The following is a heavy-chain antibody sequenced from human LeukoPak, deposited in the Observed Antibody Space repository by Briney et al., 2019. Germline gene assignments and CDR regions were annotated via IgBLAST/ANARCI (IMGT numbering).Heavy chain of an antibody. CDR3: ATEGSGGPTDYGDNVY. CDR2: ISPYKGNT. CDR1: GYTFTDYV. Sequence: ASVKVSCQASGYTFTDYVMTGVRQAPGQGLEWMGWISPYKGNTKYAQNLQGRVTMTTDTSTSTAYMEVRSLRSDDTAVYYCATEGSGGPTDYGDNVYWGQGTLVTVSS. J-gene: IGHJ4*02. V-gene: IGHV1-18*01. D-gene: IGHD4-17*01.